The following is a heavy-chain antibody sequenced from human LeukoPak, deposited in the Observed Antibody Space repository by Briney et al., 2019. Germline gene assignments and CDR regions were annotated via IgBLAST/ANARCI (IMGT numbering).Heavy chain of an antibody. J-gene: IGHJ4*02. V-gene: IGHV3-30*02. CDR1: GITFSSYG. CDR2: IRYDGSNK. D-gene: IGHD3-22*01. CDR3: AKDQFMIAGRGFDY. Sequence: GGSLRLSCAASGITFSSYGMHWVRQAPGKGLEWVAFIRYDGSNKYYADSVKGRFTISRDNSKNTLYLQMNSLRAEDTAVYYCAKDQFMIAGRGFDYWSQGTLVTVSS.